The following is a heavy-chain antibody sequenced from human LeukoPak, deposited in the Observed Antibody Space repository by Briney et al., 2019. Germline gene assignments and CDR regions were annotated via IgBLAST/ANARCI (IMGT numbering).Heavy chain of an antibody. D-gene: IGHD5-24*01. CDR2: VLYDGDTK. J-gene: IGHJ4*02. Sequence: GGSLRLSCAASGFTFSSYTIHWVRQAPGKGLDWVAVVLYDGDTKYYADSVKGRFTISRDKSKNTLYLQMSSLRAEDTAVYYCAKDTRATKALDYWGQGTLVTVSS. CDR1: GFTFSSYT. CDR3: AKDTRATKALDY. V-gene: IGHV3-30*04.